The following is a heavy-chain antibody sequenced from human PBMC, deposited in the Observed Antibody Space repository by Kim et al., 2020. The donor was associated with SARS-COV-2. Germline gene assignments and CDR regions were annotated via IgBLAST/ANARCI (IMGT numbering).Heavy chain of an antibody. Sequence: SETLSLTCTVSGGSVSSGSYYWSWIRQPPGKGLEWIGYIYYSGSTNYNPSLKSRVTISVDTSKNQFSLKLSSVTAADTAVYYCARVERPPRATVTTEPADDAFDIWGQGTMVTVSS. CDR3: ARVERPPRATVTTEPADDAFDI. CDR1: GGSVSSGSYY. D-gene: IGHD4-17*01. J-gene: IGHJ3*02. CDR2: IYYSGST. V-gene: IGHV4-61*01.